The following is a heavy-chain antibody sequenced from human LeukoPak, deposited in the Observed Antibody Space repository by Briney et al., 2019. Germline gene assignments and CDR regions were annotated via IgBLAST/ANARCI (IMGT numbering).Heavy chain of an antibody. D-gene: IGHD6-13*01. CDR3: AKDIIIAAAGPAYFDY. CDR1: GFTFSSYA. Sequence: GGSLRLSCAASGFTFSSYAMSWVRQAPGKGLEWVAAISGSGGYTYYADSVKGRFTISRDSSKNTMYLQMNSLRAEDTAVYYCAKDIIIAAAGPAYFDYWGQGTLVTVSS. J-gene: IGHJ4*02. V-gene: IGHV3-23*01. CDR2: ISGSGGYT.